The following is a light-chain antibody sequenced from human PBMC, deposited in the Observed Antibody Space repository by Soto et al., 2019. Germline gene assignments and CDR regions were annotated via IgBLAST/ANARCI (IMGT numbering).Light chain of an antibody. CDR1: SSEVGGYNY. V-gene: IGLV2-11*01. J-gene: IGLJ2*01. CDR2: DGS. Sequence: QSALTQPRSVSGSPGQSVPISCTGTSSEVGGYNYVSWYQQHPGKAPKLMIYDGSKRPSGVPDRFSGSKSGNTASLPISGLQAEDEADYYCCSYAGRYTSVVFGVGTKLTVL. CDR3: CSYAGRYTSVV.